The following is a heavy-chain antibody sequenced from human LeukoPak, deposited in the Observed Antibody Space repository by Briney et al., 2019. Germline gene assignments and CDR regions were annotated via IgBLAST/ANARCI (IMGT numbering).Heavy chain of an antibody. D-gene: IGHD2-21*02. Sequence: PGGSLRLSCAASGFTFSRFWMTWVRQAPGKALEWVANIRPDGSDRNYADSVRGRLTISRDNAKSSLYLQMNSLRGEDTAAYYCATRLAAVTADPFDNWGQGTLVTVST. J-gene: IGHJ4*02. CDR2: IRPDGSDR. CDR3: ATRLAAVTADPFDN. CDR1: GFTFSRFW. V-gene: IGHV3-7*01.